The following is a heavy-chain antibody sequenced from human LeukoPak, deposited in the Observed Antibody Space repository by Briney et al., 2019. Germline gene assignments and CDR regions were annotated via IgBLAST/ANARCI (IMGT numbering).Heavy chain of an antibody. D-gene: IGHD6-19*01. CDR2: ISYDGSKK. J-gene: IGHJ4*02. Sequence: TGGSLRLSCAASGFTFSSYEMNWVRQAPGKGLEWVAVISYDGSKKYYADSVKGRFTISRDNSKNTLYLQMNSLRAEDTAVYYCAKEQVAGYSSGWPPIDYWGQGTLVTVSS. CDR1: GFTFSSYE. CDR3: AKEQVAGYSSGWPPIDY. V-gene: IGHV3-30*18.